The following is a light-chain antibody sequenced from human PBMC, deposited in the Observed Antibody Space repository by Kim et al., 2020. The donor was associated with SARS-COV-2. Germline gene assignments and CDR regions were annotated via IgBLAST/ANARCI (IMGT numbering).Light chain of an antibody. V-gene: IGLV3-21*04. J-gene: IGLJ3*02. Sequence: APGKVATIACGGKDIGTKSVDWYQQRPGQAPRMVINSDSDQPSEIPERFSGSKAGNTATLTISRVEAGDEADYYCQVWDSSSDHVVFGGGTQLTVL. CDR1: DIGTKS. CDR3: QVWDSSSDHVV. CDR2: SDS.